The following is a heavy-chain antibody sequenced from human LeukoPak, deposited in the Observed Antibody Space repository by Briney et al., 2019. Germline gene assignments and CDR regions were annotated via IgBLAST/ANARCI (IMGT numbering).Heavy chain of an antibody. D-gene: IGHD1-1*01. J-gene: IGHJ4*02. CDR2: IRSNGDTT. V-gene: IGHV3-23*01. Sequence: GGSLRLSCTASGFTFSSLAMTRVRQAPGKGLEWVSTIRSNGDTTYNADSVKGRFTIFRDNSKNTLYLELNSLRVEDTTTFYCAKGQELDDGVFDSWGQGTMVTVSS. CDR3: AKGQELDDGVFDS. CDR1: GFTFSSLA.